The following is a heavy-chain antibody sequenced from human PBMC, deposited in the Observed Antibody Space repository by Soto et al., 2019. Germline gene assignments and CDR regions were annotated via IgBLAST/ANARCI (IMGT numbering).Heavy chain of an antibody. J-gene: IGHJ4*02. CDR3: AKDPVRMNIVGAPLIFVD. CDR2: ISWNSGSI. D-gene: IGHD1-26*01. Sequence: EVQLVESGGGLVQPGRSLRLSCAASGFTFDDYAMHWVRQAPGKGLEWVSGISWNSGSIGYADSVKGRFTISRDNAKNSLYLQMNSLRAEDTALYYCAKDPVRMNIVGAPLIFVDWGQGTLVTVSS. V-gene: IGHV3-9*01. CDR1: GFTFDDYA.